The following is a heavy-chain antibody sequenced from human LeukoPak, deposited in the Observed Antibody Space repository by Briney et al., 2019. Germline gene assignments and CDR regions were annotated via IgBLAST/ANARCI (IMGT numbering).Heavy chain of an antibody. V-gene: IGHV3-53*01. CDR3: ARVRGSYYGWFDP. Sequence: GGSLRLSCAASGFTVSSNYMSWVRQAPGKGLEWGSVIYSGGSTYYADSVKGRFTISRDNSKNTLYLQMNSLRAEDTAVYYCARVRGSYYGWFDPWGQGTLVTVSS. CDR1: GFTVSSNY. CDR2: IYSGGST. D-gene: IGHD1-26*01. J-gene: IGHJ5*02.